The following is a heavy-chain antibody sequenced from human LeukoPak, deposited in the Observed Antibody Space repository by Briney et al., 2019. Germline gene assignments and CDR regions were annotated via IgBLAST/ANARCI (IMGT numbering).Heavy chain of an antibody. Sequence: KPSETLSLTCAVYGGSFSGYYWSWIRQPPGKGLEWIGEINHSGSTNYNPSLKSRVTISVGTSKNQFSLKLSSVTAADTAVYYCAISSYSGGDCYSDYWGQGTLVTVSS. CDR3: AISSYSGGDCYSDY. CDR1: GGSFSGYY. CDR2: INHSGST. D-gene: IGHD2-21*02. V-gene: IGHV4-34*01. J-gene: IGHJ4*02.